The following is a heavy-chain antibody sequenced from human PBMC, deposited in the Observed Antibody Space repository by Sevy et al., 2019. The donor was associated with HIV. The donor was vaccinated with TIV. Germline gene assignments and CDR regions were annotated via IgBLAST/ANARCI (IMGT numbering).Heavy chain of an antibody. J-gene: IGHJ4*02. V-gene: IGHV3-21*01. CDR2: ISSYSNNK. CDR3: ARVERWYEIDY. D-gene: IGHD2-15*01. Sequence: GGSLRLSCEASGFTFRSFDMSWARQAPGKGLEWVSYISSYSNNKYYADSVKGRFTVSRDNAKNSLFLQMDSLGAEDTGVYFCARVERWYEIDYWGQGTLVTVSS. CDR1: GFTFRSFD.